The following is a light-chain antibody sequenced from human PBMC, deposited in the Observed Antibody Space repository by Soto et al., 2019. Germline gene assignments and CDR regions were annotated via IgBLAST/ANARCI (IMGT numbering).Light chain of an antibody. V-gene: IGKV3-20*01. CDR3: QQYADSPRT. CDR2: GAS. J-gene: IGKJ1*01. CDR1: QSVSNNY. Sequence: EIVLTQSPGTLSLSPRDRATLSCRASQSVSNNYLAWYQHRPGQAPRLLIYGASTRAPGIPDRFSGSGSGTDFTLTISRLEPEDFAVYYCQQYADSPRTFGQGTQVEV.